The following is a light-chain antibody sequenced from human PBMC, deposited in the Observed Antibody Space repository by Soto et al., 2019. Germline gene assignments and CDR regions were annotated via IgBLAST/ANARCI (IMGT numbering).Light chain of an antibody. CDR2: DAS. V-gene: IGKV3-11*01. CDR3: QQRSNWPMST. J-gene: IGKJ5*01. CDR1: QSVSSN. Sequence: EIVMTQSPATLSVSPGERATLSCRASQSVSSNLAWYQQKPGQAPRLLIYDASNRATGIPARFSGSGSGTDFTLTISSLEPEDFAVYYCQQRSNWPMSTFGQGTRLEIK.